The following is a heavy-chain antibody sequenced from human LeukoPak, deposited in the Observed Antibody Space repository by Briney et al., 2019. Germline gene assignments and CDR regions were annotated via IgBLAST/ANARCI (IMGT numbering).Heavy chain of an antibody. D-gene: IGHD3-3*01. Sequence: GGSLRLSCAASGFTFSSYAMSWVRQAPGKGLEWVSAISGSGGSTYYADSVKGRFTISRDNSKNTLYLQMNSLRAEDTAVYYCAQGKIWRGSPFDYWGQGTLVTVSS. CDR2: ISGSGGST. CDR1: GFTFSSYA. J-gene: IGHJ4*02. V-gene: IGHV3-23*01. CDR3: AQGKIWRGSPFDY.